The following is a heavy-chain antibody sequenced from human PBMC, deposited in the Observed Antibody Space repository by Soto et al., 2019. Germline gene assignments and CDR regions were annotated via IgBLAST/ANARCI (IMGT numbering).Heavy chain of an antibody. CDR1: GFTFNSYW. V-gene: IGHV3-74*01. D-gene: IGHD6-13*01. J-gene: IGHJ4*02. Sequence: EVHLVESGGGLVQPGGSLRLSCEASGFTFNSYWMHWVRQVPGKGLVWVSRINSDVSSTTYADSVKGRFTISRDNAKNILSLQMNSLRVEDTAVYYCARGPEGINWYTHPIDYWGQGTLVTVSS. CDR2: INSDVSST. CDR3: ARGPEGINWYTHPIDY.